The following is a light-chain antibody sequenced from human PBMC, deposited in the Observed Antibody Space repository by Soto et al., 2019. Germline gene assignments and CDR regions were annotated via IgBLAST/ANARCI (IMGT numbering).Light chain of an antibody. V-gene: IGLV2-8*01. CDR3: TSYAGSNNFDV. J-gene: IGLJ1*01. Sequence: QSALTQPPSASGSPGQSVAISCTGTSSDVGGYNYVSWYQHHPGKAPKLIIYDVSKRPSGVPDRFSGSKSGNTASLTVSGLQAEDEADYYCTSYAGSNNFDVFGTGTKLT. CDR1: SSDVGGYNY. CDR2: DVS.